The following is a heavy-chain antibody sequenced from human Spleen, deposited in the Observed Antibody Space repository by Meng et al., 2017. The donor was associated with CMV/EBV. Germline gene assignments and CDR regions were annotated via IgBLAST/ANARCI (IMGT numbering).Heavy chain of an antibody. CDR3: AKDSVGWRWLQLQGDYYFDS. V-gene: IGHV3-30*02. D-gene: IGHD5-24*01. CDR2: IRYDGSYK. CDR1: GFTFSTFG. Sequence: GESLKISCAASGFTFSTFGMHWVRQAPGKGLEWVAFIRYDGSYKYYADSVKGRFTISRDNSKNTVHLQMNSLRAEDTAVYYCAKDSVGWRWLQLQGDYYFDSWGQGTLVTVSS. J-gene: IGHJ4*02.